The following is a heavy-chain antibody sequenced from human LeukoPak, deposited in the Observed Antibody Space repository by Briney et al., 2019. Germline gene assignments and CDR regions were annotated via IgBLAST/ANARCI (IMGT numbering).Heavy chain of an antibody. CDR3: ARDLDSGNYFFAY. CDR1: GFSFGSYG. J-gene: IGHJ4*02. CDR2: ISGNGGTT. Sequence: GGSLRLSYAASGFSFGSYGLSWVRQAPGKGLQWVSYISGNGGTTYYADSVEGRFTISRDNAKNSLYLQMSSLRAEDTAVYYCARDLDSGNYFFAYWGQGTPVTVSS. V-gene: IGHV3-48*04. D-gene: IGHD3-22*01.